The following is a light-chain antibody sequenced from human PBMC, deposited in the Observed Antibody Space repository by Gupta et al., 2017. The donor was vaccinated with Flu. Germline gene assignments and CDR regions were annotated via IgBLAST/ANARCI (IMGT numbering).Light chain of an antibody. J-gene: IGKJ3*01. V-gene: IGKV3-20*01. CDR3: QQYGSSPFT. Sequence: ERATLTCRASQSVSSSYLAWYQQKPGQAPRLLIYRASSRATGIPDRFSGSGSGTDFTLTISRVEPEDVGVYYCQQYGSSPFTFGPGTKVEIK. CDR1: QSVSSSY. CDR2: RAS.